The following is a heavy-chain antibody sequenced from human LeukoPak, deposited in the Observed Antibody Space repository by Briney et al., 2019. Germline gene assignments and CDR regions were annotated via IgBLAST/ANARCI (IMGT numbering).Heavy chain of an antibody. V-gene: IGHV3-30*02. CDR3: ARETPADGREEYSSSSGFDD. Sequence: PGGSLRLSCAASGFTFSSYGMHWVRQAPGKGLEWVVFIRYDGSNKYYADSVKGRFTISRDNSKNTLYLQMNSLRAEDTAVYYCARETPADGREEYSSSSGFDDWGQGTLVTVSS. J-gene: IGHJ4*02. D-gene: IGHD6-6*01. CDR1: GFTFSSYG. CDR2: IRYDGSNK.